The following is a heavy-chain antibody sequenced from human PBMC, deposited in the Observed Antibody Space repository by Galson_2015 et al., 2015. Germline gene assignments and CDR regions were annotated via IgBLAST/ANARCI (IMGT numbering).Heavy chain of an antibody. CDR2: INPSDGIT. J-gene: IGHJ4*02. CDR1: GYTFTTDDY. D-gene: IGHD4-11*01. Sequence: SVKVSCKAFGYTFTTDDYIHWVRHAPGQGLKWMGIINPSDGITNYTQKFQGKVTMTRDTSTSIVYIEVSNLTSEDTAVYYCASGADQYFVYWGQGTPVTISS. CDR3: ASGADQYFVY. V-gene: IGHV1-46*01.